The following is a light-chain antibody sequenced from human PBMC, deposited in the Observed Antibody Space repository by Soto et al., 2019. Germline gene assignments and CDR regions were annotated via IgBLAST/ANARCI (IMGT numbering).Light chain of an antibody. V-gene: IGLV2-8*01. CDR2: EVS. J-gene: IGLJ1*01. CDR1: SSDVGDYNY. Sequence: QSVLTQPPSASGSPGQSVTISCTGTSSDVGDYNYVSWYQQHPGKAPTLMIYEVSKRPSGVPDRFSGSKSGNTASLTVSGLQAEEEADYYCSSYAGGNSYVFGTGTKLTVL. CDR3: SSYAGGNSYV.